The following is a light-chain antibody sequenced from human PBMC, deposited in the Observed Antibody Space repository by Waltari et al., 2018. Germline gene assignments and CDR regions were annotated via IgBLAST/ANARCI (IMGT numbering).Light chain of an antibody. J-gene: IGKJ4*01. V-gene: IGKV4-1*01. CDR1: QSVLLSSNNRNY. Sequence: DIVMTQSPDSLAVSLGERATINCKSSQSVLLSSNNRNYLTWYQQKPGQPPKFLDYLATTRGSGVPGRFSGSGSGTDFTLTISSLQAEDVAVYYCQQYYTTPITFGGGTKVEIK. CDR2: LAT. CDR3: QQYYTTPIT.